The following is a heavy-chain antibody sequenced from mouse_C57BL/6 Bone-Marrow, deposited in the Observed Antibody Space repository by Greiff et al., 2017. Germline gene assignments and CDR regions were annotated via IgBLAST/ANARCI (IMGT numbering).Heavy chain of an antibody. CDR3: TRDRQSYYYGSPYYYAMDY. Sequence: EVKLVESGEGLVKPGGSLKLSCAASGFTFSSYAMSWVRQTPEKRLEWVAYISSGGDYIYYADTVKGRFTISRDNARNTLYLQMSSLKYEDTAMYYCTRDRQSYYYGSPYYYAMDYWGQGTSVTVSS. CDR1: GFTFSSYA. CDR2: ISSGGDYI. V-gene: IGHV5-9-1*02. J-gene: IGHJ4*01. D-gene: IGHD1-1*01.